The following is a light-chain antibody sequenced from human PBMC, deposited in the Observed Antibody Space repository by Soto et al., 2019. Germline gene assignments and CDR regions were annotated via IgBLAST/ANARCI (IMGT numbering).Light chain of an antibody. J-gene: IGKJ5*01. CDR2: ESS. Sequence: AIQLTQSPSSLSASVGDRVTITCRASQGISTLSAWYQQKPGKAPKVLIYESSLLQSGVPSRFSGSGSGTDFTLTISSLQPEDFATYYCQHFKSFPITFGQGTRLEIK. CDR1: QGISTL. CDR3: QHFKSFPIT. V-gene: IGKV1-13*02.